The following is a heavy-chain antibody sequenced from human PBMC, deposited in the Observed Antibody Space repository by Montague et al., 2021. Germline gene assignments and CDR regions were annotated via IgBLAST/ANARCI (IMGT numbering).Heavy chain of an antibody. D-gene: IGHD5-12*01. CDR2: IYWDDDK. CDR1: GFSLSTSGVG. J-gene: IGHJ4*02. CDR3: AHRQGGYDLWY. V-gene: IGHV2-5*02. Sequence: PALVKPTQTLTLTCTFSGFSLSTSGVGVGWIRQPPGKALEWLALIYWDDDKRYSLSLKSRLTITKDTSKNQVVLTMTNMDPVDTATYYCAHRQGGYDLWYWGQGTLVTVSS.